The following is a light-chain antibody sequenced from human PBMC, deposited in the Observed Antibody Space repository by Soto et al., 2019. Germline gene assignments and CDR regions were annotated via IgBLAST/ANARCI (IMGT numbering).Light chain of an antibody. CDR2: GAS. J-gene: IGKJ4*01. V-gene: IGKV3-20*01. CDR3: QQYVSSPLT. CDR1: QSLAGSY. Sequence: EIVLTQSPCTLSLSPGERATLSCRASQSLAGSYLAWYQQKPGQAPRLLMYGASGRATGIPDRFSGSGSGTDFTLTISRLEPEDFAVYYCQQYVSSPLTFGGGTKVEI.